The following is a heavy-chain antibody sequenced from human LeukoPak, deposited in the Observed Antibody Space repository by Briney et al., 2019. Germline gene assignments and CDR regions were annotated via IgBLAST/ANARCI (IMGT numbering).Heavy chain of an antibody. CDR1: GFTFSSYA. D-gene: IGHD2-15*01. CDR2: MSGSGGST. J-gene: IGHJ4*02. V-gene: IGHV3-23*01. CDR3: ATLYLREIVVVVAATPLDY. Sequence: GGSLRLSCAASGFTFSSYAMSWVPQAPGKGLEGVSAMSGSGGSTYYADSVKGRFTISRDNSKNTLYLQMNSLRAEDTAVYYCATLYLREIVVVVAATPLDYWGQGTLVTVSS.